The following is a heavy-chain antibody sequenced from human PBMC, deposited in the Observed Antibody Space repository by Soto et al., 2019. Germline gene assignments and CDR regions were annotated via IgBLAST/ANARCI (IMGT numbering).Heavy chain of an antibody. CDR3: AKDLRIDDFWSAYYTYYYMDV. V-gene: IGHV3-23*01. Sequence: EVQLLESGGGLVQPGGSLRLSCAASGFTFSSYALNWVRQAPGKGLEWVSVISGSGDNTYYADSVKGRFTISSDNSNNTRYLQMNRLRAVDTAVYYCAKDLRIDDFWSAYYTYYYMDVWGKGTTVTVSS. CDR2: ISGSGDNT. D-gene: IGHD3-3*01. J-gene: IGHJ6*03. CDR1: GFTFSSYA.